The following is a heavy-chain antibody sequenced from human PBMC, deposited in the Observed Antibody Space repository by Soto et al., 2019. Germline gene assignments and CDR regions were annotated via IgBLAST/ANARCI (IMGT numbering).Heavy chain of an antibody. CDR1: GFTFTGYW. V-gene: IGHV3-74*01. Sequence: EVQLVESGGGLIQPGGSLRLSCAASGFTFTGYWMHWVRQAPGKGLVWVSRINSDGSNTSYADFVKGRFTISRDNAKNTLFLQMNSLRAEDTALYFCARGRVDGFTLRRGYGMAVWGQGTTVTVSS. J-gene: IGHJ6*02. D-gene: IGHD3-10*01. CDR3: ARGRVDGFTLRRGYGMAV. CDR2: INSDGSNT.